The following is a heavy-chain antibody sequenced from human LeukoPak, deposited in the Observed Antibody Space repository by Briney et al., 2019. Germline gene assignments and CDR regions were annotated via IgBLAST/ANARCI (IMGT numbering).Heavy chain of an antibody. CDR3: AKDRESYYCSTTNCYLDY. Sequence: GGSLRLSCAASGFTFSSYAMSWVRQAPGKGLEWVAFIRYDGSNKYYADSVKGRFTISRDNSKNTLYLQMNSLRAEDTAVYYCAKDRESYYCSTTNCYLDYWGQGILVTVSS. J-gene: IGHJ4*02. V-gene: IGHV3-30*02. CDR1: GFTFSSYA. D-gene: IGHD2-2*01. CDR2: IRYDGSNK.